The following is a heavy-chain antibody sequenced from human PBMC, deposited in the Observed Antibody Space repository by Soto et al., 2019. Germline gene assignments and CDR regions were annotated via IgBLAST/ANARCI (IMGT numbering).Heavy chain of an antibody. J-gene: IGHJ4*01. CDR1: GFTFGDTP. CDR2: LKSKSDGGAT. CDR3: IAGRNTKGARPLDY. D-gene: IGHD1-1*01. V-gene: IGHV3-15*07. Sequence: EVQLVQSGGGLVKPGGSVRISCAASGFTFGDTPMNWVRQAPGKGLEWVGRLKSKSDGGATDLAAAVRGRFTISRDASTKTLSLHMDILKTEDTAVYYCIAGRNTKGARPLDYWGQGTLVTVSS.